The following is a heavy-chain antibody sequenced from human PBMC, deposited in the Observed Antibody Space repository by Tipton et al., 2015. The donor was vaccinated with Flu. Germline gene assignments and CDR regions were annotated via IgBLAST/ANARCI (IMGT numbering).Heavy chain of an antibody. CDR1: GGSISSTSYY. CDR3: ARAGSYGYDY. J-gene: IGHJ4*02. V-gene: IGHV4-39*07. CDR2: IYYSGST. Sequence: TLSLTCTVSGGSISSTSYYWGWIRQPPGKGLEWIGSIYYSGSTYYNPSLKSRVTIPVDTYKNKFSLKPSSVTAADTAVYYCARAGSYGYDYWGQGTLVTVTA. D-gene: IGHD5-18*01.